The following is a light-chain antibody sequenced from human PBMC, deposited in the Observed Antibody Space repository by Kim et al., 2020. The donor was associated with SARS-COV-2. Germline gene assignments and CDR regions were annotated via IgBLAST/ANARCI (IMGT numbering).Light chain of an antibody. J-gene: IGLJ3*02. CDR1: NSNIGSHT. Sequence: QSVLTQPPSASGPPGQRVTISCSGSNSNIGSHTVNWYQHFPGTAPKLLIYANSHRPSVVPDRFSGSKSDSSASLAISGLQSEDEADYYCAAWDASLNGWVFGGGTQLTVL. V-gene: IGLV1-44*01. CDR3: AAWDASLNGWV. CDR2: ANS.